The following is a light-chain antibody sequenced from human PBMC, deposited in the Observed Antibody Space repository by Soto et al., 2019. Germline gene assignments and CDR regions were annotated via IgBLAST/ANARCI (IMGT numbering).Light chain of an antibody. CDR3: QQYNSPPVT. CDR2: GAS. J-gene: IGKJ1*01. V-gene: IGKV3-20*01. Sequence: EIVSTQSPGTLSLSPGERATLSCRASQSLSSSYLAWYQQKPGQAPRFLIYGASSRATGIPDRFSGSGSGTDFTLTISGLEPEDFAVYYCQQYNSPPVTFGQGTKVEI. CDR1: QSLSSSY.